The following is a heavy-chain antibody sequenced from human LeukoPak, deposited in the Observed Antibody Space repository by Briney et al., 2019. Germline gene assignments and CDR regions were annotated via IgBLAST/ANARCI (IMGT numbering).Heavy chain of an antibody. V-gene: IGHV4-59*01. CDR3: AREKGDYGMDV. J-gene: IGHJ6*02. CDR1: GGSISSYY. CDR2: IYYSGST. Sequence: SETLSLTCTVSGGSISSYYWSWIRQPPGKGLEWIGYIYYSGSTNYNPSLKSRVTISVDTSKNRFSLKLSSVTAADTAVYYCAREKGDYGMDVWGQGTTVTVSS.